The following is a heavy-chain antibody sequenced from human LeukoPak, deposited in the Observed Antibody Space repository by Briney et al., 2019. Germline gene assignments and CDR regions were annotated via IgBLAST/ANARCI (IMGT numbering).Heavy chain of an antibody. D-gene: IGHD5-24*01. CDR2: IYSGGST. CDR3: VRAIYSGDGSGSLGWFFDL. V-gene: IGHV3-53*05. CDR1: GFTVSSNY. J-gene: IGHJ2*01. Sequence: GGSLRLSCAASGFTVSSNYMSWVRQAPGKGLEWVSVIYSGGSTYYADSVKGRFTISRDNSKNTLYLQMNSLKSEDTAVYSCVRAIYSGDGSGSLGWFFDLWGRGTLVTVSS.